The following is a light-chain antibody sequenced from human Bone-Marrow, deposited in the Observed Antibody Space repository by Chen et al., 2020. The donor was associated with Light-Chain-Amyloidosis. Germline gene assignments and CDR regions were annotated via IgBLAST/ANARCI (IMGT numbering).Light chain of an antibody. Sequence: HSALTQPASLSGSPGQSLTLPCTGTSSDVGGANHVSWYQQHPDKAPKLMIYEVTNRPSWVPDRFSGSKSDNTASLTISGLQTEDEADYFCSSYTITNTLVFGSGTRVTVL. CDR1: SSDVGGANH. CDR3: SSYTITNTLV. V-gene: IGLV2-14*01. J-gene: IGLJ1*01. CDR2: EVT.